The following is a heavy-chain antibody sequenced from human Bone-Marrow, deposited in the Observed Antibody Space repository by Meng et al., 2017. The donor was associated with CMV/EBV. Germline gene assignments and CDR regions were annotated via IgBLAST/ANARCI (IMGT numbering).Heavy chain of an antibody. CDR1: GFTFSSYS. CDR2: ISSSSSYI. D-gene: IGHD3-3*01. Sequence: GESLKISCAASGFTFSSYSMNWVRQAPGKGLEWVSSISSSSSYIYYADSVKGRFTISRDNAKNSLYLQMNSLRAEDTAVYYCARGLRFYFWSGYIDYWGQGTLVTVSS. CDR3: ARGLRFYFWSGYIDY. V-gene: IGHV3-21*01. J-gene: IGHJ4*02.